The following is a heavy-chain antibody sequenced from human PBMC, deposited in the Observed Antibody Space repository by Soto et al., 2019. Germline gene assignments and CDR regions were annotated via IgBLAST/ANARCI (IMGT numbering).Heavy chain of an antibody. Sequence: PSETLSLTCTVSDYFLSSGYYWGWVRQPPGKGLEWIGSMFHSGSTPYNPSLKSRVTMSVDTSKNQFSLRLSSVTASDTAVYYCARGHIVAVPTVGWFDPWGQGTLVTVSS. D-gene: IGHD2-2*01. J-gene: IGHJ5*02. CDR1: DYFLSSGYY. CDR3: ARGHIVAVPTVGWFDP. V-gene: IGHV4-38-2*02. CDR2: MFHSGST.